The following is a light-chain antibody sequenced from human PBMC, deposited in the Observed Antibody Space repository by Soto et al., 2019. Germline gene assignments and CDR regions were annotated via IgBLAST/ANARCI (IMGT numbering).Light chain of an antibody. CDR3: QHYNNWPPYT. CDR1: QSVTSN. V-gene: IGKV3-15*01. Sequence: EIVIAQSPATLSVSPGERPTLSCRASQSVTSNLAWYQQKPAQAPRLLSYGASTRAPGNPASFSGSGSGTEFTLLIRSLQSEDFAVYYCQHYNNWPPYTFGQGTKLEI. J-gene: IGKJ2*01. CDR2: GAS.